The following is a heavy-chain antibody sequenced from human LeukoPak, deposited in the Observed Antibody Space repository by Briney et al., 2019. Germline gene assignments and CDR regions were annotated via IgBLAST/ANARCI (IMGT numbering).Heavy chain of an antibody. D-gene: IGHD2-2*03. J-gene: IGHJ4*02. Sequence: ASVNVSCKASGYTFTGYYMLWVRQAPGQGLEWMGWINPGSGGTNYAQKFQGRVTMTRDTSISTAYMELSRLRSDDTAVYSCARVDRNDWSGFDYWGQGTLVTVSS. CDR2: INPGSGGT. CDR3: ARVDRNDWSGFDY. CDR1: GYTFTGYY. V-gene: IGHV1-2*02.